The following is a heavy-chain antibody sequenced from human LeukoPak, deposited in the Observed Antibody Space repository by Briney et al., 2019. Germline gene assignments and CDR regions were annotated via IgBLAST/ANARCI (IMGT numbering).Heavy chain of an antibody. J-gene: IGHJ4*02. Sequence: GASVKVSCKASGYTFTSYGISWVRQAPGQGLEWMGWISAYNGNTNYAQKLQGRVTVTTDTSTSTAYMELRSLRSDNTAVYYCARVSPGYSSGWCFDYWGQGTLVTVSS. V-gene: IGHV1-18*01. D-gene: IGHD6-19*01. CDR2: ISAYNGNT. CDR1: GYTFTSYG. CDR3: ARVSPGYSSGWCFDY.